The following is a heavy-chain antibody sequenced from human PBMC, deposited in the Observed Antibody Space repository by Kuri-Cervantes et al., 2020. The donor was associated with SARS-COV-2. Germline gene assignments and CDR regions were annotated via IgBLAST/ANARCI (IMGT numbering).Heavy chain of an antibody. J-gene: IGHJ3*02. D-gene: IGHD3-10*01. CDR2: IYYSGST. V-gene: IGHV4-38-2*02. Sequence: SETLSLTCPVSGYCISSGYYWGWIRQHPGKGLEWIGSIYYSGSTYYNPSLKSRVTIPVDTSKNQFSLKLSSVTAAVTAVYYCARGDLAGLLWFGASSPPHAFDIWGQGTMVTVSS. CDR1: GYCISSGYY. CDR3: ARGDLAGLLWFGASSPPHAFDI.